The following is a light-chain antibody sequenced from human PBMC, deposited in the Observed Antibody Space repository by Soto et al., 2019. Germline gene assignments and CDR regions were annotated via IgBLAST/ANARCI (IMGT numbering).Light chain of an antibody. V-gene: IGKV1-33*01. Sequence: DIQMTQSPSSLSASVGDRVTITCQASQDISNYLNWYQQKPGKAPKLLIYAASNLETGVPSRFRGSGSETESTFIISSLQPEDIAKYYCQQFDHLPLTFGGGTKVEIK. J-gene: IGKJ4*01. CDR1: QDISNY. CDR3: QQFDHLPLT. CDR2: AAS.